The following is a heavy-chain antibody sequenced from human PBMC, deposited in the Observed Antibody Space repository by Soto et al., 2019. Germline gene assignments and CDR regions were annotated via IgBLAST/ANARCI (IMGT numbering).Heavy chain of an antibody. D-gene: IGHD6-13*01. CDR2: VYYSGTT. Sequence: SETLSLTCTVSGGYIGSRSYYWGWIRQPPGKGLEWIGSVYYSGTTYYNPSLKSRVTISIDTSKNQFSLKLSSVTAADTAVYYCASLGRAAATYYFDYWGQGTLVTVS. V-gene: IGHV4-39*01. CDR3: ASLGRAAATYYFDY. J-gene: IGHJ4*02. CDR1: GGYIGSRSYY.